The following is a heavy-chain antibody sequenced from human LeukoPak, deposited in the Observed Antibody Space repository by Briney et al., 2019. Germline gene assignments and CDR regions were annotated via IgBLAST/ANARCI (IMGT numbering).Heavy chain of an antibody. CDR1: GITASSYA. CDR2: LSGRGDDT. D-gene: IGHD1-26*01. V-gene: IGHV3-23*01. Sequence: GSLRLSCAASGITASSYAMTWVRQAPGKGLEWLSGLSGRGDDTYSADSVKGRFAISRDNSKNTVYLQMNSLRAEDTAVYYCARSVGATDSWGQGTLVTVAS. J-gene: IGHJ4*02. CDR3: ARSVGATDS.